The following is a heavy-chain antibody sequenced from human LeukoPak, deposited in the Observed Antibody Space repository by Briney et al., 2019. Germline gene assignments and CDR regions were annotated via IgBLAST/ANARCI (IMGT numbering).Heavy chain of an antibody. D-gene: IGHD6-19*01. J-gene: IGHJ4*02. CDR1: GYTFTSYG. CDR2: ISAYNGNT. Sequence: ASVKVSCKASGYTFTSYGISWVRQAPGQGLEWMGRISAYNGNTNYAQKLQGRVTMTTDTSTSTAYMELRSLRSDDTAVYYCARDRRWAIAVAGDFDYWGQGTLVTVSS. V-gene: IGHV1-18*01. CDR3: ARDRRWAIAVAGDFDY.